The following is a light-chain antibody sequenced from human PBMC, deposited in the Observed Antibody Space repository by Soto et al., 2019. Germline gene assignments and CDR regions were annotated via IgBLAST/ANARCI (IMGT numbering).Light chain of an antibody. Sequence: EIVMTQSPATLSVSPGERATLSCRASQSVSSNLAWYQQKPGQAPRLLIYGASTMATGIPARFSGSGSGTDFTLTISSLQSEDFAVYYCQQYNNLPPLTFRGGTKVEIK. CDR2: GAS. CDR3: QQYNNLPPLT. J-gene: IGKJ4*01. V-gene: IGKV3-15*01. CDR1: QSVSSN.